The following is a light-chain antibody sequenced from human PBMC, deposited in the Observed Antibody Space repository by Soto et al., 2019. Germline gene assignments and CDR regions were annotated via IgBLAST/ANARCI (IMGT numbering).Light chain of an antibody. CDR1: QSVSGTY. J-gene: IGKJ1*01. CDR3: QQYGSSPAT. CDR2: GAS. V-gene: IGKV3-20*01. Sequence: EIVLTQSPGTLSLSPGERATLFCRASQSVSGTYLAWYQQKPGQAPRLLIYGASSRATGIPDRFSGSGSGTDFTLSVSRLEPEDFAVYFCQQYGSSPATFGQGTKVEIK.